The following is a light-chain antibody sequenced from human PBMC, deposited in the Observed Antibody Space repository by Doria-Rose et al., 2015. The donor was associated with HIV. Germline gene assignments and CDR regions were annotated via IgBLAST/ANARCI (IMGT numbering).Light chain of an antibody. J-gene: IGKJ1*01. V-gene: IGKV3-20*01. CDR2: DGS. Sequence: TQSPGTLSLPPGERATLSCRASQSFSSTYLAWYQQKPGQAPSLLIYDGSTRATGIPDRFSASGSGTDFTLTINRLEPEDFALYYCHQYGTSRTFGQGTKVVI. CDR3: HQYGTSRT. CDR1: QSFSSTY.